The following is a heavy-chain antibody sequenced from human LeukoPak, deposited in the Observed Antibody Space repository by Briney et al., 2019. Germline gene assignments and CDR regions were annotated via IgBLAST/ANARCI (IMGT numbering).Heavy chain of an antibody. CDR2: IYSGGNT. CDR3: ARLWFGESNWFDP. D-gene: IGHD3-10*01. CDR1: GFTVSSNY. V-gene: IGHV3-53*01. Sequence: GGSLRLSCAASGFTVSSNYMSWVRQAPGKGLEWVSVIYSGGNTYYADSVQGRFTISRDNSKNTLYLQMNSLRAEDTAVYYCARLWFGESNWFDPWGQGTLVTVSS. J-gene: IGHJ5*02.